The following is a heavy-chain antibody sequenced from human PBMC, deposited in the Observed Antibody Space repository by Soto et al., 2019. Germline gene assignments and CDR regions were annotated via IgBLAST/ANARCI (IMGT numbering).Heavy chain of an antibody. CDR1: GFTFSSYE. D-gene: IGHD5-18*01. CDR3: ASRGRYSYGGSFDC. V-gene: IGHV3-48*03. CDR2: ISSSGSAT. Sequence: EVQLVESGGGLEQPGGSLRLSCAASGFTFSSYEMNWVRQAPGKGLEWVSYISSSGSATDYVDSVKGRFTISRDNAKNSLYLQRNSLRAEDTAVYYCASRGRYSYGGSFDCWGQGSLVTVSS. J-gene: IGHJ4*02.